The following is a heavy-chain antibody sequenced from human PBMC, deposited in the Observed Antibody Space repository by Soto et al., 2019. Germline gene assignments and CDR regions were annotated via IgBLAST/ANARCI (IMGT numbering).Heavy chain of an antibody. CDR2: INHSGST. V-gene: IGHV4-34*01. Sequence: QVQLQQWGAGLLKPSETLSLTCAVYGGSFSGYYWSWIRQPPGKGLEWIGEINHSGSTNYNPSLKSRVTISVDTSKNQFSLKLSSVTAADTAVYYCARGLTDSSSWYVPDYWGQGTLVTVSS. D-gene: IGHD6-13*01. CDR3: ARGLTDSSSWYVPDY. J-gene: IGHJ4*02. CDR1: GGSFSGYY.